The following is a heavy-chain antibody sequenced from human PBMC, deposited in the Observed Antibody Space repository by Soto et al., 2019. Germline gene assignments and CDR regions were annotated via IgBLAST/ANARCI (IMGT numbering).Heavy chain of an antibody. J-gene: IGHJ3*02. CDR2: IIPILGIA. Sequence: ASVKVSCKASGGTFSSYTISLVRQAPGQGLEWMGRIIPILGIANYAQKFQGRVTITADKSTSTAYMELSSLRSEDTAVYYCAARATTGPQIGDAFAIWGQGTMVTVSS. D-gene: IGHD1-1*01. CDR3: AARATTGPQIGDAFAI. V-gene: IGHV1-69*02. CDR1: GGTFSSYT.